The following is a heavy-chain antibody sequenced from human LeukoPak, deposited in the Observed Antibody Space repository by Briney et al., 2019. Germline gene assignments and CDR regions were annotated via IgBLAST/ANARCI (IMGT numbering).Heavy chain of an antibody. J-gene: IGHJ5*02. V-gene: IGHV1-2*02. CDR3: ARGDYYGSPKTVAA. Sequence: ASVKVSCKASGYTFADYYMNWVRQAPGQGLEWMGWINPDNGGTNYAQKFQGRVIMTRDTSITTVYMELSGLRSDDTAIYYCARGDYYGSPKTVAAWGQGTLVTVSS. CDR2: INPDNGGT. D-gene: IGHD3-10*01. CDR1: GYTFADYY.